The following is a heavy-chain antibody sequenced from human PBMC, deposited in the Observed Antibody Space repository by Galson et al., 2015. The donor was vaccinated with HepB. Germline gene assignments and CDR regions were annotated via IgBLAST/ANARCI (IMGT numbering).Heavy chain of an antibody. J-gene: IGHJ4*02. Sequence: SETLSLTCTVPGGSISSYYWSWIRQPPGKGLEWIGYIYYSGSTNYNPSLKSRVTISVDTSKNQFSLKLSSVTAADTAVYYCARHRGGVYYDRSSALDYWGQGTLVTVSS. CDR2: IYYSGST. V-gene: IGHV4-59*08. CDR3: ARHRGGVYYDRSSALDY. CDR1: GGSISSYY. D-gene: IGHD3-22*01.